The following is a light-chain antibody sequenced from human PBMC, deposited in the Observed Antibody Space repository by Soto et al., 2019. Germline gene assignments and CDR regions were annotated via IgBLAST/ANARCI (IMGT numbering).Light chain of an antibody. Sequence: QSVLTQPASVSGSPGQSITISCTGTSSDVGGYNYVSWYQQHPGKAPKLMIYDVSNRPLGVSNRFSGSKSGNTASLTISGLQAEDEADYYCSSYTSSSTPSYGFGTGTKVTVL. J-gene: IGLJ1*01. CDR3: SSYTSSSTPSYG. V-gene: IGLV2-14*01. CDR1: SSDVGGYNY. CDR2: DVS.